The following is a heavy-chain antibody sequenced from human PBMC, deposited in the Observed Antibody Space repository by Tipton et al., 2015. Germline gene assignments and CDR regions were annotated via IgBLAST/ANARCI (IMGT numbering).Heavy chain of an antibody. CDR2: IYYSGST. CDR3: ARDLMNSNYGLRGMDV. J-gene: IGHJ6*02. CDR1: ADSISNYY. V-gene: IGHV4-59*01. D-gene: IGHD4-11*01. Sequence: TLSLTCTFSADSISNYYWSWIRQPPGKGLEWIGFIYYSGSTNYNPSLKSRVTISADTSKNQFSLKLPSVTAADTAVYYCARDLMNSNYGLRGMDVWGQGTTVTVSS.